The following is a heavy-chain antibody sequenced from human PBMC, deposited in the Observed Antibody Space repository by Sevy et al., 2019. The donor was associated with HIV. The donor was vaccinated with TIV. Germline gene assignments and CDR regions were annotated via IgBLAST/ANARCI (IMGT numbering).Heavy chain of an antibody. CDR3: ARNYYDFWSGYYEYYYYGMDV. CDR2: INPNSGGT. D-gene: IGHD3-3*01. V-gene: IGHV1-2*06. Sequence: ASVKVSCKASGYTFTGYYMHWVRQAPGQGLEWMGRINPNSGGTNYAQKFQGRVTMTRDTSISTAYMELSRLRSDDTAVYYCARNYYDFWSGYYEYYYYGMDVWGQGTTVTVSS. J-gene: IGHJ6*02. CDR1: GYTFTGYY.